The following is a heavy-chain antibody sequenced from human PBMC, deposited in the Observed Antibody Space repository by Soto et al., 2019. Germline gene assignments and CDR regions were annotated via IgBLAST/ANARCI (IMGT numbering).Heavy chain of an antibody. J-gene: IGHJ4*02. CDR2: ISGIGSGT. CDR1: GFTFSNYA. V-gene: IGHV3-23*01. Sequence: GGSLRLSCAASGFTFSNYALSWVRQAPGKGREWVSGISGIGSGTYYIDSVRGGFRISRDNPRNTLYLQMNSLREEDTAVYYCARDRWGSSTSNFDYWGQGMLVTVSS. D-gene: IGHD7-27*01. CDR3: ARDRWGSSTSNFDY.